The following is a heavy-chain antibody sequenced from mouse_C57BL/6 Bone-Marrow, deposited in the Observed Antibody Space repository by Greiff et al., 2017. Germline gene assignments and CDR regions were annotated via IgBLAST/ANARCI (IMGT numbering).Heavy chain of an antibody. J-gene: IGHJ1*03. CDR3: ARTNDYPWYFDV. D-gene: IGHD2-4*01. Sequence: EVQVVESGGGLVKPGGSLKLSCAASGFTFSDYGMHWVRQAPEKGLEWVAYISSGSSTIYYADTVKGRFTISRNNAKNTLFLQMASLRAEDTAMYCCARTNDYPWYFDVWGTGTTVTVSS. CDR1: GFTFSDYG. CDR2: ISSGSSTI. V-gene: IGHV5-17*01.